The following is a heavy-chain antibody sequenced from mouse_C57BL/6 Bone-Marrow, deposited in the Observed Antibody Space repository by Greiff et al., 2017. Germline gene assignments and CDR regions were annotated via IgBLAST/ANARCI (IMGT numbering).Heavy chain of an antibody. CDR1: GYTFTDYY. Sequence: EVQLQQSGPVLVKPGASVKMSCKASGYTFTDYYMNWVKQSHGKSLEWIGVINPYNGGTSYNQKFKGKATLTVDKSSSTAYMELNSLTSEDSAVYYCARDYYGNYAWFAYWGQGTLVTVSA. CDR2: INPYNGGT. D-gene: IGHD2-1*01. CDR3: ARDYYGNYAWFAY. V-gene: IGHV1-19*01. J-gene: IGHJ3*01.